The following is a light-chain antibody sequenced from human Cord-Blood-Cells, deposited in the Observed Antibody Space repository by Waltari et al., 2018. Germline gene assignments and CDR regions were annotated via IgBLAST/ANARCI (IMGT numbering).Light chain of an antibody. CDR2: EVS. Sequence: QSALTQPASVSGSPGQSITISCTGTSRDVGGYNYVSWYQQHPGKAPKLMIYEVSNQPSGVSNRFSGSKSGNTASRTSSGLQAEDEADYYCSSYTSSSTLVFGTGTKVTVL. V-gene: IGLV2-14*01. CDR1: SRDVGGYNY. J-gene: IGLJ1*01. CDR3: SSYTSSSTLV.